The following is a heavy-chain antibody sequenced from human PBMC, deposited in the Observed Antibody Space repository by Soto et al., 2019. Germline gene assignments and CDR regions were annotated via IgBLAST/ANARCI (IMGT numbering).Heavy chain of an antibody. Sequence: SETLSLTCPFSGFSISSYYWSWIRQPPGKGLEWIGYIYHSGSTNYNPSLKSRVTISVDTSKNQFSLKLSSVTAADTAVYYCARDVLIYCGGDCYSHYGMDVWGQGTTVTVSS. D-gene: IGHD2-21*02. J-gene: IGHJ6*02. CDR1: GFSISSYY. V-gene: IGHV4-59*01. CDR3: ARDVLIYCGGDCYSHYGMDV. CDR2: IYHSGST.